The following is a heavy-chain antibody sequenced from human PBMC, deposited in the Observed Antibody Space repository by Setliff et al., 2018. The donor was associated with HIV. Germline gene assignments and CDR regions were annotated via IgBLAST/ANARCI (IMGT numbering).Heavy chain of an antibody. Sequence: SETLSLTCTVSGGSISSGIYYWSWIRQPAGKGLEWIGRIYTSGSTNYNPSLKSRVTISEDTSKNQLSLKLSSVTAADTAVYYCARGIYSGYDFDHWGQGRLVTVSS. J-gene: IGHJ4*02. D-gene: IGHD5-12*01. CDR1: GGSISSGIYY. V-gene: IGHV4-61*02. CDR2: IYTSGST. CDR3: ARGIYSGYDFDH.